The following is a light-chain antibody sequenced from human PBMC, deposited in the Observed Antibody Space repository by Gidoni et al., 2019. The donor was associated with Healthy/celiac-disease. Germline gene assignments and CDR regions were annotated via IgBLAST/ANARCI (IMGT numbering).Light chain of an antibody. V-gene: IGLV2-14*01. CDR1: SSDVGGYNY. CDR2: EVS. Sequence: QSALTQPASVSASPGQSITISCTGTSSDVGGYNYVSWYQQHPGKAPKLMIYEVSNRPSGVSKRFSGSKSGNAASLTISGLQAEDEADYYCSSYTSSSTGVFGTGTKVTVL. J-gene: IGLJ1*01. CDR3: SSYTSSSTGV.